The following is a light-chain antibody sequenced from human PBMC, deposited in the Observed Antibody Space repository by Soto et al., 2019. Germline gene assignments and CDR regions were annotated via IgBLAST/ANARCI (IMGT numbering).Light chain of an antibody. CDR3: RSYADTYPSV. V-gene: IGLV2-11*01. Sequence: QSGLTQPRSVSGSPGQSVTISCTGTSGDVGAYDYVSWYQQHPGRAPKLMIYDVNKRPSGVPDRFSGSKSGNTASLTISGLRAEDDADYHCRSYADTYPSVFGTGIKVTVL. CDR1: SGDVGAYDY. J-gene: IGLJ1*01. CDR2: DVN.